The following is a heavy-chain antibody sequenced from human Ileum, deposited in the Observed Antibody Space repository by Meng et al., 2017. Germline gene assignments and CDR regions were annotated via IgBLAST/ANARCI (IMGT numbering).Heavy chain of an antibody. D-gene: IGHD3-10*01. CDR1: GGSFSGYY. CDR2: INHSGST. CDR3: ARGRGLIWFGEWFDL. J-gene: IGHJ5*02. Sequence: QQVGPGRFKPPGLRSLTCAVYGGSFSGYYWSWIRQPPVKGLEWIGEINHSGSTNYNSYLKSRVTISVDTSKNQFSLKLSSVTAADTAVYYCARGRGLIWFGEWFDLWGQGTLVTVSS. V-gene: IGHV4-34*01.